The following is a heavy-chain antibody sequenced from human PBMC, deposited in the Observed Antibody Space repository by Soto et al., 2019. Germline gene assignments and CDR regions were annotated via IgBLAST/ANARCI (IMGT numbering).Heavy chain of an antibody. J-gene: IGHJ4*02. CDR1: GGSISGLY. D-gene: IGHD4-17*01. CDR3: ARLQKRTTMITTGYYFDY. CDR2: IYYSGST. Sequence: SETLSLTCTVSGGSISGLYWIWIRQPPGKGLEWIGYIYYSGSTNYNPSLKSRVTISVDTSKNQFSLNLSSVTAADTAVYYCARLQKRTTMITTGYYFDYWGQGTLVTV. V-gene: IGHV4-59*11.